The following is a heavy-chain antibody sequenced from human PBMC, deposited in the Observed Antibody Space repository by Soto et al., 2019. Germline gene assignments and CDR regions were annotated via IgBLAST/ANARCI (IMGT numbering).Heavy chain of an antibody. CDR1: GGSISSSNW. CDR3: ARRWGEGRVDY. Sequence: QVQLQESGPGLVKPSATLSLTCAVSGGSISSSNWWSWVRQPPGKGLEWIGEIYHSWNTNYNPSLKRRVTMAVDKSRNQFSLKLSSVTAADTAVYYCARRWGEGRVDYWGQGTLVTVSS. CDR2: IYHSWNT. V-gene: IGHV4-4*02. J-gene: IGHJ4*02. D-gene: IGHD3-10*01.